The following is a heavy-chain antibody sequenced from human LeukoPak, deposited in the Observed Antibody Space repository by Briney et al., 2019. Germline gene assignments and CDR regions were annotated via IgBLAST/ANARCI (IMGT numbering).Heavy chain of an antibody. CDR2: INPNSGGT. D-gene: IGHD6-13*01. V-gene: IGHV1-2*02. CDR3: AREVRAATGTSLDY. J-gene: IGHJ4*02. Sequence: ASVKVSCKASGYTFTGYYMHWVRQAPGQGLEWMGWINPNSGGTYYAQKFQGRVTMTSDTSISTAYMELSRLRSDNTAVYYCAREVRAATGTSLDYWGQGTLVTVSS. CDR1: GYTFTGYY.